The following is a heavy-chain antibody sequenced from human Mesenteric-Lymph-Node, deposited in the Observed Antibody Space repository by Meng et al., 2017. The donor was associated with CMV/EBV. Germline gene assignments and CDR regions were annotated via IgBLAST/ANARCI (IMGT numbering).Heavy chain of an antibody. J-gene: IGHJ5*02. Sequence: GESLKISCAASGFTFSSYAMVWVRQAPGKGVEWVSAVSGSGYSTSYADSVKGRFTISRDNSENTLYLQMNSLRAEDTAVYYCIRDFGTDWYAWGQGTLVTVSS. CDR2: VSGSGYST. CDR3: IRDFGTDWYA. D-gene: IGHD3-9*01. CDR1: GFTFSSYA. V-gene: IGHV3-23*01.